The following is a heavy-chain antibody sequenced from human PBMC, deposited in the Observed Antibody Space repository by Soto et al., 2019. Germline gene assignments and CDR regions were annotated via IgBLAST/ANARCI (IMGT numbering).Heavy chain of an antibody. Sequence: GESLKISCKGSGYSFTSYWISGVRQMPGKGLEWMGRIDPSDSYTNYSPSFQGHVTISADKSISTAYLQWSSLKASDTAMYYCARPAGTTVFQYYYGMDVWGQGTTVTVSS. CDR3: ARPAGTTVFQYYYGMDV. J-gene: IGHJ6*02. V-gene: IGHV5-10-1*01. CDR2: IDPSDSYT. CDR1: GYSFTSYW. D-gene: IGHD1-7*01.